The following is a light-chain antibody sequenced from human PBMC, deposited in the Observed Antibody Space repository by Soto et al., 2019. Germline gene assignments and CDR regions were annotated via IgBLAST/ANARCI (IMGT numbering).Light chain of an antibody. CDR3: QQRSNGGIT. J-gene: IGKJ5*01. CDR2: DAS. V-gene: IGKV3-11*01. Sequence: EIVLTQSPATRSLSPGERATLSCRASQSVSSYLAWYQQKPGQAPRLLIYDASNRATGIPARFSGSGSGTDFTLTISSLEPEDFAVYYCQQRSNGGITFGQGTRLEIK. CDR1: QSVSSY.